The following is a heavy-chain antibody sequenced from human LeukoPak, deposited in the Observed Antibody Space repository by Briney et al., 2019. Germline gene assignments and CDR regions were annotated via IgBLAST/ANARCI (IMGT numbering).Heavy chain of an antibody. D-gene: IGHD3-10*01. CDR3: AKGPGYDGSGTVGWYFDL. CDR1: GFTFSSYS. V-gene: IGHV3-21*01. Sequence: GGSLRLSCAASGFTFSSYSMNWVRQAPGKGLEWVSSISSSSSYIYYADSVEGRFTISRDNAKNSMYLQMNSLSAEDTAVSYCAKGPGYDGSGTVGWYFDLWGRGTLVTVSS. CDR2: ISSSSSYI. J-gene: IGHJ2*01.